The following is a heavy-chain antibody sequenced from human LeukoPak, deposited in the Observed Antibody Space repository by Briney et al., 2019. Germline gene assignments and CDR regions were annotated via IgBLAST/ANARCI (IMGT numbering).Heavy chain of an antibody. CDR3: ARHRAYSSSSPFDY. CDR1: GGSISSSSYY. Sequence: SETLSLTCTVSGGSISSSSYYWGWIRQPPGKGLEWIGYIYYTGITNYNPSLKSRVTMFVDMSKNQFSLRLSSVTAADTAVYYCARHRAYSSSSPFDYWGQGTLVTVSS. V-gene: IGHV4-61*05. D-gene: IGHD6-6*01. J-gene: IGHJ4*02. CDR2: IYYTGIT.